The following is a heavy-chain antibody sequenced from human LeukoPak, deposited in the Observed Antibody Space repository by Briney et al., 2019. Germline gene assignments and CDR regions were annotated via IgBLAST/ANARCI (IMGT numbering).Heavy chain of an antibody. V-gene: IGHV1-2*02. CDR1: GYTFTGYY. CDR3: ARDVSAHDAFDI. Sequence: GASVKVSCKASGYTFTGYYMHWVRQAPGQGLEWMGWINPNSGGTTYAQKFQGRVTMTRDTSISTAYMELSRLRSDDTAVYYCARDVSAHDAFDIWGQGTMVTVSS. CDR2: INPNSGGT. J-gene: IGHJ3*02. D-gene: IGHD3-3*01.